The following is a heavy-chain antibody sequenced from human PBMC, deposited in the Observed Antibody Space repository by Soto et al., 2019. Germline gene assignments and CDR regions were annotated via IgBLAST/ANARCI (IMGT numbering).Heavy chain of an antibody. CDR3: SGCSGGDCHKSYGMDV. CDR2: ISPSRGHI. J-gene: IGHJ6*02. D-gene: IGHD2-21*02. CDR1: GFTFSSCT. Sequence: EVHLVESGGGLVKPGGSLRLSCAVSGFTFSSCTMNWVRQAPGKGLEWVSSISPSRGHIYYADSVKGRFTISRDNAKNSLFLQMNSLRGEYTAVYYCSGCSGGDCHKSYGMDVWGQGTTVTVSS. V-gene: IGHV3-21*06.